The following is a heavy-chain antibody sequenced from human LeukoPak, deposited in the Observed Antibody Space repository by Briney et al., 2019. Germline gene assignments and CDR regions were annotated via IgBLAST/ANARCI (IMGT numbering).Heavy chain of an antibody. D-gene: IGHD3-10*01. Sequence: PSETLSLTCTVSGASITGYYWGWVRQPPGKGLEWIGNIFYSGSTYYSPSLKSRVTISLDTSRNQFSLKLNSVTAADTAVYYCAKSNGYGLVDIWGQGTMVTVSS. CDR1: GASITGYY. CDR2: IFYSGST. CDR3: AKSNGYGLVDI. V-gene: IGHV4-39*07. J-gene: IGHJ3*02.